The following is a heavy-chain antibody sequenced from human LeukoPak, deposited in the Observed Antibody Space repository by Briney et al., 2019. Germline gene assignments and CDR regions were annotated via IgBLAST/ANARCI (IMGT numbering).Heavy chain of an antibody. CDR2: IYNSGTT. V-gene: IGHV4-61*02. J-gene: IGHJ3*02. D-gene: IGHD1-1*01. CDR1: SGSISSDSYY. CDR3: AAPAGMTAFDI. Sequence: SSETLSLTCTVSSGSISSDSYYWSWLRQPAGKGLEWIGRIYNSGTTNYNSSLKSRVTISIDTSKNQFSLKLSSVTAADTAVYYCAAPAGMTAFDIWGQGTMVTVSS.